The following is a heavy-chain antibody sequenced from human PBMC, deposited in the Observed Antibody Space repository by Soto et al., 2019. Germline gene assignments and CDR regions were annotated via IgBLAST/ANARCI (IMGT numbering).Heavy chain of an antibody. CDR2: ISYDGSNK. CDR3: AEDASGYSYGYLDY. CDR1: GFTFSSYG. V-gene: IGHV3-30*18. J-gene: IGHJ4*02. Sequence: QVQLVESGGGVVQPGRSLRLSCAASGFTFSSYGMHWVRQAPGKGLEWVAVISYDGSNKYYADSVKGRFTISRDNSKNTLYLQMNSLRAEDTAVYYCAEDASGYSYGYLDYWGQGTLVTVSS. D-gene: IGHD5-18*01.